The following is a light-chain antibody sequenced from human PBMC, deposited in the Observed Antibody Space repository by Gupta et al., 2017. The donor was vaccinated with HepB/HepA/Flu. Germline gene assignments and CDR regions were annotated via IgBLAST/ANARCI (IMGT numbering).Light chain of an antibody. V-gene: IGKV1-5*03. Sequence: DIQMTQFPSPLSASIGDRVTITCRASDNVNRWLAWYQQKPGRAPKLLINQASNLENGVSSRFRGSGSGTEFTLTISSLQPDDFATYYCQHFHSYPWTFGQETKVEVK. CDR3: QHFHSYPWT. CDR2: QAS. J-gene: IGKJ1*01. CDR1: DNVNRW.